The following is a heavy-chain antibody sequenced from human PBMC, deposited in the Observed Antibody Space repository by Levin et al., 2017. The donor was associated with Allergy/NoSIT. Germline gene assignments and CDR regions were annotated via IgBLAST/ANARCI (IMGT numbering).Heavy chain of an antibody. V-gene: IGHV3-23*01. CDR1: GFTFSNYA. D-gene: IGHD2-8*02. CDR2: IGGDGGTT. CDR3: AQDFMDYSDTGGGPYFQH. Sequence: GGSLRLSCVASGFTFSNYALAWVRQAPGQGLEWVSSIGGDGGTTQYAVSVVGRFTISRDNSKNTLFLQMDNLRAEDTAVYFCAQDFMDYSDTGGGPYFQHWGQGTLVTVSS. J-gene: IGHJ1*01.